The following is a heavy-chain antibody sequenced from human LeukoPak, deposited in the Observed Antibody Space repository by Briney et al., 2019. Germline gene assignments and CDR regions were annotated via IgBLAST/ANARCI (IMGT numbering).Heavy chain of an antibody. CDR2: IRHRGNT. Sequence: SETLSLTCTVSGDSVSSSPYSWGWIRQPPGKGLEWIASIRHRGNTFYNPSFKSRVTISVDTSNNRLSLRLSSVTAADTAVYYCARLRDGRWLLEYWGQGTLVTVSS. D-gene: IGHD3-10*01. CDR3: ARLRDGRWLLEY. V-gene: IGHV4-39*01. CDR1: GDSVSSSPYS. J-gene: IGHJ4*02.